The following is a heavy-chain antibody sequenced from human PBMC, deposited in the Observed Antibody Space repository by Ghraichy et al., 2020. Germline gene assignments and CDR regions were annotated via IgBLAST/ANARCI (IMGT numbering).Heavy chain of an antibody. CDR2: IDWDDEK. V-gene: IGHV2-70*04. Sequence: SGPTLVNPTQTLTLTCTFYGFSLRTSGVRMSWIRQPPGKALEWLARIDWDDEKFYSTSLRTRLTISKDTSKNQVVLTMTDMDPADTATYYCAREDGWFDPWGQGTLVTVSS. J-gene: IGHJ5*02. CDR1: GFSLRTSGVR. CDR3: AREDGWFDP.